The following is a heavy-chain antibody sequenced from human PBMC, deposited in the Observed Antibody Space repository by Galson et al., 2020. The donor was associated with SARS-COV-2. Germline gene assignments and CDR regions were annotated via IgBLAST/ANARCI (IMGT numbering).Heavy chain of an antibody. CDR1: GYTLTELS. CDR3: ATAPPFGRYPNGFDP. D-gene: IGHD3-10*01. J-gene: IGHJ5*02. Sequence: ASVKVSCKVSGYTLTELSMHWVRQAPGKGLEWMGGFDPEDGETIYAQKFQGRVTMTEDTSTDTAYMELSSLRSEDTAVYYCATAPPFGRYPNGFDPWGQGTLVTVSS. CDR2: FDPEDGET. V-gene: IGHV1-24*01.